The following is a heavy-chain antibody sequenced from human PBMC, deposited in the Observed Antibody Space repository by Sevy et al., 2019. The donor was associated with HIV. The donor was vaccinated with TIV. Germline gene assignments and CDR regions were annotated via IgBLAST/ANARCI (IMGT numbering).Heavy chain of an antibody. D-gene: IGHD1-26*01. CDR1: GFTFSSYS. CDR3: ARDVAGARDY. CDR2: ISSSSSTI. Sequence: GGSLRLSCAASGFTFSSYSMNWVRQAPGKGLEWVSYISSSSSTIYYADSVKGRFTISRDNAKNSLHLQMNSLRAEDTAVYYCARDVAGARDYWGQGTLVTVSS. V-gene: IGHV3-48*01. J-gene: IGHJ4*02.